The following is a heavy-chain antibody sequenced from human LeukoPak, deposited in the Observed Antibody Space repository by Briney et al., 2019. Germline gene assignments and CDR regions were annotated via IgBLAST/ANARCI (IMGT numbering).Heavy chain of an antibody. CDR2: IYYSGST. Sequence: PSETLSLTCTVSGGSISSYYWSWIRQPPGKGLEWVGYIYYSGSTNYNPSLKSRVTISVDTSKNQFSLKLSSVTAADTAVYYCARTYSSSAPVVYYYYYMDVWGKGTTVTVSS. CDR3: ARTYSSSAPVVYYYYYMDV. J-gene: IGHJ6*03. CDR1: GGSISSYY. D-gene: IGHD6-6*01. V-gene: IGHV4-59*01.